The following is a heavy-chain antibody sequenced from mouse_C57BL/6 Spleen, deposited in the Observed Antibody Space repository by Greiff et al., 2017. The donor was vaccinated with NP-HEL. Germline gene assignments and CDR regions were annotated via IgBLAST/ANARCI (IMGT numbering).Heavy chain of an antibody. J-gene: IGHJ3*01. CDR2: IDPETGGT. V-gene: IGHV1-15*01. CDR3: TRKGPGQAWFAY. CDR1: GYTFTDYE. Sequence: VQLQQSGAELVRPGASVTLSCKASGYTFTDYEMHWVKQTPVHGLEWIGAIDPETGGTAYKQKFKGKAILTADKSSSTAYMELLSLTSEDSAVYYCTRKGPGQAWFAYWGQGTLVTVSA. D-gene: IGHD3-3*01.